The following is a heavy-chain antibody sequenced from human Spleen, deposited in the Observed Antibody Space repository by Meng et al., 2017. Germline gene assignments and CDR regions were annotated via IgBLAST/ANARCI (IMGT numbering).Heavy chain of an antibody. D-gene: IGHD3-10*01. CDR2: IIPIFGTA. J-gene: IGHJ5*02. CDR3: TTSRDNYYGSGSRFDP. CDR1: GYTFTSYA. Sequence: SVKVSCKASGYTFTSYAMNWVRQAPGQGLEWMGWIIPIFGTANYAQKFQGRVTMTEDTSSDTAYMELSSLSSEDAAVYYCTTSRDNYYGSGSRFDPWGQGTLVTVSS. V-gene: IGHV1-69*06.